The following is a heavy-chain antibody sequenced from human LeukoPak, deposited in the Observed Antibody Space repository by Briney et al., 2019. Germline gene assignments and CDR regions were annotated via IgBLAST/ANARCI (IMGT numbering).Heavy chain of an antibody. V-gene: IGHV3-7*03. D-gene: IGHD6-19*01. Sequence: GGSLRLSCAASGFTFTNYWMTWVRQAPGKGLEWVANIKQDGSEKYYVDSVKGRFTISRDIAKNSLYLQMNSLRAEDAAVYYCARGSGWYDYWGQGTLVTVSS. CDR1: GFTFTNYW. CDR2: IKQDGSEK. CDR3: ARGSGWYDY. J-gene: IGHJ4*02.